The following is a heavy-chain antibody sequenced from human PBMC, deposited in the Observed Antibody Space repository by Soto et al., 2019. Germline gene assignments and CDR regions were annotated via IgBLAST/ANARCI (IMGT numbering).Heavy chain of an antibody. CDR2: MNPNSGNT. D-gene: IGHD2-2*01. CDR3: AQQGPMHCSRTSCPYYFDS. V-gene: IGHV1-8*01. J-gene: IGHJ4*02. Sequence: ASVKVSCKASGYPFPSSDINWVRQATGQGLEWMGWMNPNSGNTGYAQKFQGRVTMTRNTSINTAYMELSGLRSEDTAVYYCAQQGPMHCSRTSCPYYFDSWGEGTLVTVSS. CDR1: GYPFPSSD.